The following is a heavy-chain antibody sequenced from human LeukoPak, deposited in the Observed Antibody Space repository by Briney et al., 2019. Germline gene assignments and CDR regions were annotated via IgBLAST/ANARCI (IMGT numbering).Heavy chain of an antibody. CDR1: GFSFKDYY. J-gene: IGHJ4*02. V-gene: IGHV4-59*10. CDR3: ARGGSSGYYYG. CDR2: LYTSGST. D-gene: IGHD3-22*01. Sequence: LRLSCAASGFSFKDYYYSWTRQAPGKGLEWIGRLYTSGSTNYNPSLKSRVTMSVDTSKNQFSLKLTSMTAADTAVYYCARGGSSGYYYGWGQGTLVTVSS.